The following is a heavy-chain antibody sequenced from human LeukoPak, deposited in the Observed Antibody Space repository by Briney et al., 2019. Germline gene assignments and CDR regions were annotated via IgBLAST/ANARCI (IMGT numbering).Heavy chain of an antibody. V-gene: IGHV3-30*18. CDR2: ISYDGSNK. D-gene: IGHD3-10*01. Sequence: GGSLRLSCAASGFTFSSYGMHWVRQAPGKGLEWVAVISYDGSNKYYADSVKGRFTISRDNSKNTLYLQMNSLRAEDTAVYYCAKDHKYYGSGSYYRADYWGQGTLVTVSS. CDR3: AKDHKYYGSGSYYRADY. J-gene: IGHJ4*02. CDR1: GFTFSSYG.